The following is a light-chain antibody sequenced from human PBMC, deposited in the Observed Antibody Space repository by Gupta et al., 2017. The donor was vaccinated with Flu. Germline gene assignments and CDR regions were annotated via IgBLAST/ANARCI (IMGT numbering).Light chain of an antibody. Sequence: SYVLTQPPSVSVAPGQTARISCGGNNIGSKTVHWYQQNPGQAPVVVVHNNGDRPSGIPERFSGSNSGNTATLTISRVEAGDEADYYCQVWDTSRGCGVFGGGTKLTVL. CDR1: NIGSKT. CDR3: QVWDTSRGCGV. CDR2: NNG. J-gene: IGLJ2*01. V-gene: IGLV3-21*02.